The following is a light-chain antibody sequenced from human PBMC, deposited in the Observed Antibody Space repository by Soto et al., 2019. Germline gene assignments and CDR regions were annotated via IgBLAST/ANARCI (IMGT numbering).Light chain of an antibody. CDR2: KAS. V-gene: IGKV1-5*03. Sequence: DIQMTQSPSTLSASVGDRVTITCRASQSISSWLAWYQQKPGKAPKLLIYKASSLESGVPSRFSGRGSGTEFTITISSLQPDDVATDYCQQYNRYPYTFGQGTKLEIK. CDR3: QQYNRYPYT. CDR1: QSISSW. J-gene: IGKJ2*01.